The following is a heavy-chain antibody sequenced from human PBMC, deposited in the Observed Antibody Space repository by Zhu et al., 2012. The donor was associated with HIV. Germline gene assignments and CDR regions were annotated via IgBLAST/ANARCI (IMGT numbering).Heavy chain of an antibody. J-gene: IGHJ4*02. D-gene: IGHD3-9*01. CDR2: IYHSGST. CDR3: ARLAYYDILTWFXSDPDNYFDL. CDR1: GYSISSDYY. V-gene: IGHV4-38-2*01. Sequence: QVQLQESGPGLVKPSETLSLTCAVSGYSISSDYYWGCIRQPPGKGLEWIGSIYHSGSTYYNPSLKSRVTISVDTSKNQFSLKLNSVTAADTAVYYCARLAYYDILTWFXSDPDNYFDLLGPGNPGHRLL.